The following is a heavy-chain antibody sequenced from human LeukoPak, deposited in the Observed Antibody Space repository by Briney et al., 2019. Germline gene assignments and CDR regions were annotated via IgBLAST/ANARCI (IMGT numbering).Heavy chain of an antibody. CDR1: GFTFSSYW. CDR2: INSDGSST. V-gene: IGHV3-74*01. J-gene: IGHJ4*02. D-gene: IGHD3-22*01. CDR3: VQCLASSGFQIPGPGRD. Sequence: GGSLRLSCAASGFTFSSYWMHWVRQAPGKGLVWVSRINSDGSSTSYADSVKGHFTISRDNAKNTVYLQMNNLRVEDTALYYCVQCLASSGFQIPGPGRDWGRGTLVTVSS.